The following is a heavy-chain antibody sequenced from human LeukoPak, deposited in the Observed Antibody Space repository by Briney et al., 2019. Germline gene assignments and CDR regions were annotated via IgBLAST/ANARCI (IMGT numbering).Heavy chain of an antibody. CDR3: ARYTVVPAAYFDY. D-gene: IGHD2-2*01. J-gene: IGHJ4*02. CDR2: IYYSGST. V-gene: IGHV4-59*01. Sequence: PSETLSLTCTVSGGSISSYYWSWIRQPPGKGLEWIGYIYYSGSTNYNPSLKSRVTISVDTSKNQFSLKLSSVTAADTAVYYCARYTVVPAAYFDYWGQGILVTVSS. CDR1: GGSISSYY.